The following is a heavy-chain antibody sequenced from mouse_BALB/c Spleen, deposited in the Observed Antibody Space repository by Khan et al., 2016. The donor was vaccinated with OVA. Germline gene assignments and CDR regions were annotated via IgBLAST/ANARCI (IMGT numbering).Heavy chain of an antibody. D-gene: IGHD1-3*01. CDR2: IWAGGST. Sequence: QVQLKESGPGLVAPSQTLSITCTVSGFSLSNYGVHWVRQPPGKGLEWLGVIWAGGSTNHNSALMSRLSIRKDDSKSQVFLKMNSLQTDDTAMYYCARAFYNGAWFAYWRQGTLVTVSA. CDR1: GFSLSNYG. V-gene: IGHV2-9*02. CDR3: ARAFYNGAWFAY. J-gene: IGHJ3*01.